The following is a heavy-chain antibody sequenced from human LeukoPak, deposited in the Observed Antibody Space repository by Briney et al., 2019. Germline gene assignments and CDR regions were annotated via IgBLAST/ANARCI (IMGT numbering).Heavy chain of an antibody. D-gene: IGHD4-17*01. CDR2: ITPYNNNA. CDR1: GYTFTSYG. CDR3: ARDLGYGDSTFDY. J-gene: IGHJ4*02. V-gene: IGHV1-18*04. Sequence: ASVKVSCKASGYTFTSYGINWVRQAPGQGLEWMGWITPYNNNAKYAQKFQGRVTMTTDTSTDIAYMDLRSLGSDDTAMYYCARDLGYGDSTFDYWGQGTLVTVSS.